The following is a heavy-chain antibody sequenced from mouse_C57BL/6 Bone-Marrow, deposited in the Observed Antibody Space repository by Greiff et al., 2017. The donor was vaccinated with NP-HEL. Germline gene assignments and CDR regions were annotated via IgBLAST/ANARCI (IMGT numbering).Heavy chain of an antibody. CDR3: AHYGVGAMDY. J-gene: IGHJ4*01. Sequence: VHLVESGAELVRPGASVKLSCKASGYTFTSYGISWVKQRTGQGLEWIGEIYPRSGNTYYNEKFKGKATLTADKSSSTAYMELRSLTSEDSAVYFCAHYGVGAMDYWGQGTSVTVSS. V-gene: IGHV1-81*01. CDR1: GYTFTSYG. D-gene: IGHD1-2*01. CDR2: IYPRSGNT.